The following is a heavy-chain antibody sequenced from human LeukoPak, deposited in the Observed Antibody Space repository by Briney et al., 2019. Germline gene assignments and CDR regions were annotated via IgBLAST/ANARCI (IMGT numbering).Heavy chain of an antibody. CDR2: IYSGGST. CDR3: ARVVSAMRFFNYYGMDV. Sequence: GGSLRLSCAASGFTVSSNYMSWVPQAPGKGLEWVSVIYSGGSTYYADSVKGRFTISRDNSKNTLYLQMNSLRAEDTAVYYCARVVSAMRFFNYYGMDVWGQGTTVTVSS. CDR1: GFTVSSNY. V-gene: IGHV3-53*01. D-gene: IGHD2-2*01. J-gene: IGHJ6*02.